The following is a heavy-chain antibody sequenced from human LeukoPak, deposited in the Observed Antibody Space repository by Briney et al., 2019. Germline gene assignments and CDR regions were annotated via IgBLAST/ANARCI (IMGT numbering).Heavy chain of an antibody. CDR3: ATDAWGYCDSSGYYRQADY. D-gene: IGHD3-22*01. J-gene: IGHJ4*02. CDR1: GYTFTGYY. Sequence: GASVKVSCKTSGYTFTGYYMHWVRQAPGQGLEWMGRINPNSGGTNYAQKFQGRVTMTRDTSNTTAYMELSRLRSDDTAVYCCATDAWGYCDSSGYYRQADYWGQGTLVTVSS. CDR2: INPNSGGT. V-gene: IGHV1-2*06.